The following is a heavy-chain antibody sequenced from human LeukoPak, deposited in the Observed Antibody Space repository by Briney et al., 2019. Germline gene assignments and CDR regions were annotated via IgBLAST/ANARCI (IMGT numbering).Heavy chain of an antibody. V-gene: IGHV3-30*18. D-gene: IGHD3-22*01. J-gene: IGHJ4*02. Sequence: GGSLRLSCAASGFSFSDFGMHWVRQAPGKGLEWVAAMSFDGSNKYYADSVKGRFTISRDNSKNTLYLQMNSLRAEDTAVYYCAKEHDSSGYSYYFDYWGQGTLVTVSS. CDR1: GFSFSDFG. CDR2: MSFDGSNK. CDR3: AKEHDSSGYSYYFDY.